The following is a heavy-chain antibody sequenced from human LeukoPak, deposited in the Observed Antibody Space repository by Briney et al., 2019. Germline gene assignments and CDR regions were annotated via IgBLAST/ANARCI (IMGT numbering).Heavy chain of an antibody. V-gene: IGHV3-7*01. CDR2: IKQDGSAR. CDR3: ARQYCSGGSCLTYFDY. CDR1: GFTFSSYW. J-gene: IGHJ4*02. D-gene: IGHD2-15*01. Sequence: GGSLRLSCAASGFTFSSYWMSWVRQAPGKGLEWVANIKQDGSARYYVDSVKGRFTISRDNAKNSLYLQMNSLRAEDTAVYYCARQYCSGGSCLTYFDYWGQGTQVTVSS.